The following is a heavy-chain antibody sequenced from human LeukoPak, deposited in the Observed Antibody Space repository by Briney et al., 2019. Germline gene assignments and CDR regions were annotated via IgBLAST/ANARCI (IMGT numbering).Heavy chain of an antibody. CDR3: ARHSGTYFDY. V-gene: IGHV3-7*01. CDR1: GFTFSSYW. J-gene: IGHJ4*02. CDR2: IKQDGSEQ. Sequence: GGSLRLSCAASGFTFSSYWMSWVRQAPGKGLEWVANIKQDGSEQYYVESVKGRFTISRDNARNSLFLQMNSLRAEDMAIYYCARHSGTYFDYWGPGTLVTVSS. D-gene: IGHD1-26*01.